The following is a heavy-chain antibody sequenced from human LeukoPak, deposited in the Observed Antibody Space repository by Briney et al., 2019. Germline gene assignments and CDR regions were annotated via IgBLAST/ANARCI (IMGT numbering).Heavy chain of an antibody. J-gene: IGHJ4*02. CDR1: GGPFSGYY. CDR2: INHSGST. D-gene: IGHD1-26*01. V-gene: IGHV4-34*01. CDR3: ARVLSGSYPFDY. Sequence: SETLSLTCAVYGGPFSGYYWSWIRQPPGKGLEWIGEINHSGSTNYNPSLKSRVTISVDTSKNQFSLKLSSVTAADTAVYYCARVLSGSYPFDYWGQGTLVTVSS.